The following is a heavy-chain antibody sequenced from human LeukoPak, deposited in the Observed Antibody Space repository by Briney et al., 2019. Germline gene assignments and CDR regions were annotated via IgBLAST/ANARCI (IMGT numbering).Heavy chain of an antibody. V-gene: IGHV3-7*01. Sequence: GGSLRLSCAASGFTFSSYWMSWVRQAPGKGLEWVANIKQDGSEKYYVDSVKGRFTISRDNAKNSLYLQMNSLRAEDTAVYYCARDPSGLHVTIFGVVPSIGACMDVWGQGTTVTVSS. CDR1: GFTFSSYW. CDR2: IKQDGSEK. CDR3: ARDPSGLHVTIFGVVPSIGACMDV. J-gene: IGHJ6*02. D-gene: IGHD3-3*01.